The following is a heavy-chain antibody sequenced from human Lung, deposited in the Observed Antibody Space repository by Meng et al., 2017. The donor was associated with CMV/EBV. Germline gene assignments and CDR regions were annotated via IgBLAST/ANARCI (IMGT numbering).Heavy chain of an antibody. CDR3: ARRPPALTGNLFDP. Sequence: SETLSLXXSVSGGSISSTSDYWGWIRQPPGKGLEWIGSIYYSGTTYYNPSLKSRVTVSVDTSKNHLSLTLSAVTAADTAVYYCARRPPALTGNLFDPWGQGXRVTVSS. CDR1: GGSISSTSDY. CDR2: IYYSGTT. V-gene: IGHV4-39*02. D-gene: IGHD1-14*01. J-gene: IGHJ5*02.